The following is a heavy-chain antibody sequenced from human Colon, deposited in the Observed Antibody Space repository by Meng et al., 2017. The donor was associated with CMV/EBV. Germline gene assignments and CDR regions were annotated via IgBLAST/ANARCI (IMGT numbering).Heavy chain of an antibody. V-gene: IGHV3-21*01. CDR2: ISTFNSHT. J-gene: IGHJ6*02. Sequence: GESLKISCVASGFSFDSYSMNWVRQAPGKGLEWVSHISTFNSHTYYADSVKGRFTISRDDVKKSVHLLMSSLRAEDTAVYYCVRDRGASCTIGVCSYSGMDVWGQGTTVTVSS. CDR1: GFSFDSYS. D-gene: IGHD2-8*01. CDR3: VRDRGASCTIGVCSYSGMDV.